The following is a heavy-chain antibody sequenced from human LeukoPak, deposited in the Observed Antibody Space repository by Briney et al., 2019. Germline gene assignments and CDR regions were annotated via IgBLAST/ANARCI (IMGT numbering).Heavy chain of an antibody. CDR2: IYYSGST. D-gene: IGHD3-16*01. Sequence: PSETLSLTCTVSGGSISSGDYYWSWLRQPPGKGLEWIGYIYYSGSTYYNPSLKSRVTISVDTSKNQFSLKLSSVTAADTAVYYCARGGLGPLNWFDPWGQGTLVTVSS. J-gene: IGHJ5*02. CDR3: ARGGLGPLNWFDP. V-gene: IGHV4-30-4*01. CDR1: GGSISSGDYY.